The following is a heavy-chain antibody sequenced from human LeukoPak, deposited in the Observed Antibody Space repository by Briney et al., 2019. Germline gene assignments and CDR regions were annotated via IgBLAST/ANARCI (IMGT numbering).Heavy chain of an antibody. J-gene: IGHJ3*02. CDR2: INHSGST. CDR3: ARLRGAFDI. D-gene: IGHD3-10*01. V-gene: IGHV4-34*01. CDR1: GGSFSGYY. Sequence: SETLSLTCAVYGGSFSGYYWSWIRQPPVKGLEWIGEINHSGSTNYNPSLKSRVTISVDTSKNQFSLKLSSVTAADTAVYYCARLRGAFDIWGQGTMVTVSS.